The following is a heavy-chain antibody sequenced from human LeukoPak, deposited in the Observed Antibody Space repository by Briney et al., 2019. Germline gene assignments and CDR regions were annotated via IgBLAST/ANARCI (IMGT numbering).Heavy chain of an antibody. CDR3: ARMVRGVINPCDH. CDR2: ISNSGSFT. CDR1: GFTFSSYA. V-gene: IGHV3-23*01. D-gene: IGHD3-10*01. Sequence: PGGSLRLSCAASGFTFSSYAMSWVGQAPGKGLEWVSAISNSGSFTYFADAVKGRFTISRDNSKNPLFLQMNSLIVDDTAVYYCARMVRGVINPCDHWGQGTLVTVSS. J-gene: IGHJ4*02.